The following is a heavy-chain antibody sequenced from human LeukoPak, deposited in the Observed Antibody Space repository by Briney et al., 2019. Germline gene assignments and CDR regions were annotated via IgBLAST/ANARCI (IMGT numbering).Heavy chain of an antibody. CDR3: AKDGVATGLTHFDY. D-gene: IGHD5-12*01. J-gene: IGHJ4*02. Sequence: GSLRLSCAASGFTFSSSAMTWARQAPGKGLEWVSSISASGGRTYYADSVRGRFTISRDNSKNTLYLQMNSLRAEDTAVYYCAKDGVATGLTHFDYWGQGTLVTVSS. CDR1: GFTFSSSA. V-gene: IGHV3-23*01. CDR2: ISASGGRT.